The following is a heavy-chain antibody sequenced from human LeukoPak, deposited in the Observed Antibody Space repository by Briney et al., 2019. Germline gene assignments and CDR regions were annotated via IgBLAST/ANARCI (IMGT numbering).Heavy chain of an antibody. D-gene: IGHD3-22*01. CDR2: IKSKSAGGTT. CDR3: AQGSGQYYEY. CDR1: GLTLSNVW. J-gene: IGHJ4*02. V-gene: IGHV3-15*07. Sequence: KPGGSLRLSCAVSGLTLSNVWMNWVRQAPEKGLEWVGRIKSKSAGGTTDFAAPVKGRFTISRDDSKNTLYLQMNSLTSEDTAVYYCAQGSGQYYEYWGQGTLVTVSS.